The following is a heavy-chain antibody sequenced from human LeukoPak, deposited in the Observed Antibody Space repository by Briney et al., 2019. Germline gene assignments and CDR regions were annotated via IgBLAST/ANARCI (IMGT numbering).Heavy chain of an antibody. D-gene: IGHD4-17*01. CDR3: ARGALYYGVSPHYYYMDV. Sequence: SVKVSCKASGGTFSSYAISWVRQAPGQGLEWMGRIFPIFGTANYAQKFQGRVTITTDESTSTAYMELSSLRSEDTAVYYCARGALYYGVSPHYYYMDVWGKGTTVTVSS. CDR2: IFPIFGTA. V-gene: IGHV1-69*05. CDR1: GGTFSSYA. J-gene: IGHJ6*03.